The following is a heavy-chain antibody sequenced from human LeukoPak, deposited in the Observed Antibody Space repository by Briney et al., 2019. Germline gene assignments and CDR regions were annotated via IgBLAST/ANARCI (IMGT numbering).Heavy chain of an antibody. Sequence: GGSLRLSCAASGFTFSSYGMSWVRQAPGKGLEWVSAISGSGGSTYYADSVKGRFTISRDNSKNTLYLQMNRLRDEDTAVYYLASGGGGFDILTGYPFDYWGQGTLVTVSS. V-gene: IGHV3-23*01. CDR3: ASGGGGFDILTGYPFDY. CDR2: ISGSGGST. J-gene: IGHJ4*02. D-gene: IGHD3-9*01. CDR1: GFTFSSYG.